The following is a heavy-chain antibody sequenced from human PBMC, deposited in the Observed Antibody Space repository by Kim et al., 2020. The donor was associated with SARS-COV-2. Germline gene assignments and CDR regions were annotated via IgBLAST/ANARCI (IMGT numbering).Heavy chain of an antibody. CDR2: ISWDGGST. Sequence: GGSLRLSCAASGFTFDDYTMHWVRQAPGKGLEWVSLISWDGGSTYYADSVKGRFTISRDNSKNSLYLQMNSLRTEDTALYYCAKDKYYADTKYYYYGMDVWGQGTTVTVSS. D-gene: IGHD1-26*01. V-gene: IGHV3-43*01. CDR1: GFTFDDYT. CDR3: AKDKYYADTKYYYYGMDV. J-gene: IGHJ6*02.